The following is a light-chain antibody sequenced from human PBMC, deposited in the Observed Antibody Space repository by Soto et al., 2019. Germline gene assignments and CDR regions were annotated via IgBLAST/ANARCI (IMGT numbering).Light chain of an antibody. V-gene: IGLV1-47*01. CDR1: SSNIGSNY. CDR2: RNN. J-gene: IGLJ3*02. Sequence: QSVLTQPPSASGTPGQRVTISCSGSSSNIGSNYVYWYQQLPGTAPKLLIYRNNQRPSGVPDRCSGSKSGTSASLAIIGLRSEDEDDYYCAAWDDSLSAPWVFGGGTKLTVL. CDR3: AAWDDSLSAPWV.